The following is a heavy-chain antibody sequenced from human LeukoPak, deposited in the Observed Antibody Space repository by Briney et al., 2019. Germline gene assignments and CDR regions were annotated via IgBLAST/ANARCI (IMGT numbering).Heavy chain of an antibody. CDR1: GYTLTELS. V-gene: IGHV1-24*01. J-gene: IGHJ3*02. CDR2: FDPEDGET. CDR3: ATYYYDSSGSPDAFDI. D-gene: IGHD3-22*01. Sequence: ASVKASCKVSGYTLTELSMHWVRQAPGKGLEWMGGFDPEDGETIYAQKFQGRVTMTEDTSTDTAYMELSSLRSEDTAVYYCATYYYDSSGSPDAFDIWGQGTMVTVSS.